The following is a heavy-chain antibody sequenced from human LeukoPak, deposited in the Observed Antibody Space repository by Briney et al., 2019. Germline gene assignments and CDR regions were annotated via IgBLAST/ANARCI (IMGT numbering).Heavy chain of an antibody. CDR3: ARHGIAQEDGLAAMPYDAFDI. J-gene: IGHJ3*02. D-gene: IGHD2-2*01. V-gene: IGHV4-59*08. Sequence: PSETLSLTCTVSGGSISSYYWSWIRQPPGKGLEWIGYIYYSGSTNYNPSLKSRVTISVDTSKNQFSLKLSSVTAADTAVYYCARHGIAQEDGLAAMPYDAFDIWGQGTMVTVSS. CDR2: IYYSGST. CDR1: GGSISSYY.